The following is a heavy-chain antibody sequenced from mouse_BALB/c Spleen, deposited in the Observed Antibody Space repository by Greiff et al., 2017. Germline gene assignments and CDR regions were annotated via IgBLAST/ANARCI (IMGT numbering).Heavy chain of an antibody. CDR2: IYPGNSDT. D-gene: IGHD1-1*01. J-gene: IGHJ4*01. Sequence: EVQLQQSGTVLARPGASVKMSCKASGYTFTSYWMHWVKQRPGQGLEWIGAIYPGNSDTSYNQKFKGKAKLTAVTSTSTAYMELSSLTNEDSAVYYCTRWRVVDYAMDYWGQGTSVTVSS. CDR1: GYTFTSYW. CDR3: TRWRVVDYAMDY. V-gene: IGHV1-5*01.